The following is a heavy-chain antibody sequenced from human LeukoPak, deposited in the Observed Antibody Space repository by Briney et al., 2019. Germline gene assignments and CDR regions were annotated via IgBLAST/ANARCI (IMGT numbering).Heavy chain of an antibody. D-gene: IGHD3-16*02. V-gene: IGHV3-64D*06. J-gene: IGHJ4*02. CDR3: VPLYHGGVAY. CDR1: GFTFSSYA. CDR2: ISSDGGST. Sequence: GGSLRLSCAASGFTFSSYAMHWVRQAPGKGLEYVSAISSDGGSTYYANSVKGRFTISRDNSKNTLYLQVRSLRAGDTAVYYCVPLYHGGVAYWGQGTLVTVSS.